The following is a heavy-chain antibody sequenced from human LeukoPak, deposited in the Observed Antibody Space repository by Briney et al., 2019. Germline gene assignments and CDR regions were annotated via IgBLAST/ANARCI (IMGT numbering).Heavy chain of an antibody. V-gene: IGHV3-30*03. Sequence: GGSLRLSCAASGFAFSRYGMHWVRQAPGKGLEWVALISYDGNNKDYADSVKGRFSISRDNSKNTLYLQMNGLRAEDTAVYYCARGWGSSVYASALDVWGQGTVVTVSS. CDR3: ARGWGSSVYASALDV. D-gene: IGHD3-22*01. CDR2: ISYDGNNK. J-gene: IGHJ3*01. CDR1: GFAFSRYG.